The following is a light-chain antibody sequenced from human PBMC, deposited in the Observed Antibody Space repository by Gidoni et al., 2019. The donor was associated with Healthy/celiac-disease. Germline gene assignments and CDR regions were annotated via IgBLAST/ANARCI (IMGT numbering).Light chain of an antibody. Sequence: ELVLTQSPATLSLSPGERATLSCRAGQSVSSYLAWYQQKPGQAPRLLIYDASNRATGIPARFSGSGSGTDFTLTISSLEPEDFAVYYCQQRSNWPPSFXQXTKLEIK. CDR2: DAS. J-gene: IGKJ2*03. CDR3: QQRSNWPPS. CDR1: QSVSSY. V-gene: IGKV3-11*01.